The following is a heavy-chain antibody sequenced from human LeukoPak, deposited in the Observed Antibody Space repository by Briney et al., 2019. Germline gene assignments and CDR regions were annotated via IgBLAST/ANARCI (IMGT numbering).Heavy chain of an antibody. CDR3: AREYYDSWSGYYSA. V-gene: IGHV1-2*02. Sequence: EASVKVSCKASGYTFTGYYMHWVRQAPGQGLEWMGWINPNSGGTNYAQKFQGRVTMTRDTSISTAYMELSRLRSDDTAVYYCAREYYDSWSGYYSAWGQGTLVTVSS. CDR1: GYTFTGYY. D-gene: IGHD3-3*01. CDR2: INPNSGGT. J-gene: IGHJ4*02.